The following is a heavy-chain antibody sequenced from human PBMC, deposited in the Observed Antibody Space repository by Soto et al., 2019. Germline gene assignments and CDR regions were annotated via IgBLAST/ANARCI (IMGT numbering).Heavy chain of an antibody. CDR1: GVTFSSYA. Sequence: GGSLRLSCAASGVTFSSYAMILVRQAPGKGLEWVSAISGSGGSTYYADSVKGRFTISRDNSKNTLYLQMNSLRAEDTAVYYCAKDLNDYHNWFDPWGQGTLVTVSS. D-gene: IGHD4-17*01. J-gene: IGHJ5*02. CDR3: AKDLNDYHNWFDP. V-gene: IGHV3-23*01. CDR2: ISGSGGST.